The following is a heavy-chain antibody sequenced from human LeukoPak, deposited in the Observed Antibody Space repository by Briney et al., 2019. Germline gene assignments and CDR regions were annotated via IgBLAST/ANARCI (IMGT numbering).Heavy chain of an antibody. CDR2: ISAYNGNT. J-gene: IGHJ4*02. Sequence: ASVKVSCKASGGTFSSYAISWVRQAPGQGLEWMGWISAYNGNTNYAQKLQGRVTMTTHTSTSTVYMELSSLRSDDTAVYYCARDPALDYDGSGSYSLGFDYWGQGTLVTVSS. D-gene: IGHD3-10*01. CDR1: GGTFSSYA. V-gene: IGHV1-18*01. CDR3: ARDPALDYDGSGSYSLGFDY.